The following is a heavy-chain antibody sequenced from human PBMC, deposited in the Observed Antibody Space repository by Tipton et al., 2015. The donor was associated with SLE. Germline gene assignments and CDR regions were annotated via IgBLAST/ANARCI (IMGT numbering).Heavy chain of an antibody. CDR3: ARSTDQNWFDP. D-gene: IGHD2-2*01. CDR2: IHDSGRT. Sequence: TLSLTCTVSGGSISGYYWSWIRQSPGKGLEWIGYIHDSGRTNSNPSLKSRITMSLDTSKNQFSLKLNSVTAADTAVYYCARSTDQNWFDPWGQGTLVTVSS. V-gene: IGHV4-59*12. J-gene: IGHJ5*02. CDR1: GGSISGYY.